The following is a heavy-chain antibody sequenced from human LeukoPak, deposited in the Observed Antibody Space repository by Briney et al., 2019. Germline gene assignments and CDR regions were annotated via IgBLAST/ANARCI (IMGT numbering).Heavy chain of an antibody. CDR1: GYSISSGYY. V-gene: IGHV4-38-2*02. D-gene: IGHD6-13*01. J-gene: IGHJ5*02. CDR3: ARQEQQLIYNWFDP. CDR2: IYHSGST. Sequence: PSETLSLTCTVSGYSISSGYYWGWIRPPPGKGLEWIGSIYHSGSTYYNPSLKSRVTISVDTSKNQFSLKLSSVTAADTAVYYCARQEQQLIYNWFDPWGQGTLVTVSS.